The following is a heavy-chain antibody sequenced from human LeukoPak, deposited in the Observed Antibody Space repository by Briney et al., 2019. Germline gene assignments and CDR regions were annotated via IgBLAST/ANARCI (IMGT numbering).Heavy chain of an antibody. V-gene: IGHV3-21*06. CDR3: ARDPYSGSYGNYYYYFMDV. CDR2: ISSNSRHI. D-gene: IGHD1-26*01. CDR1: GFTFSTYS. Sequence: RTGGSLRLSCAASGFTFSTYSMNWVRQAPGRGLEWVSSISSNSRHIYYADSMRGRFTISRDNAKNSLYLQMNSLKPEDTAVYYCARDPYSGSYGNYYYYFMDVWGKGTTVTISS. J-gene: IGHJ6*03.